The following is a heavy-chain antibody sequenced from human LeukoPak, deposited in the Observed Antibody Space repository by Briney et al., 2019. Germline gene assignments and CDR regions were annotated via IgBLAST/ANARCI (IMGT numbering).Heavy chain of an antibody. CDR3: ARESHAFDI. V-gene: IGHV4-59*01. CDR2: IYYSGTT. Sequence: SEPLSLTCTVSGASLSGYYWSWIRQPPGKGLEWIAYIYYSGTTNYNPSLKSRVTVSVDTSKNQISLKLTSVTAADTAMYYCARESHAFDIWGQGTMVTDSS. CDR1: GASLSGYY. J-gene: IGHJ3*02.